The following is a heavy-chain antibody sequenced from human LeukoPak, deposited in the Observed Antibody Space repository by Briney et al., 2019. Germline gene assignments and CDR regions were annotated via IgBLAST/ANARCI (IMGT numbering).Heavy chain of an antibody. D-gene: IGHD6-19*01. CDR1: GGSVSSGSYY. V-gene: IGHV4-61*01. CDR2: IYYSGST. Sequence: PSETLSLTCTVSGGSVSSGSYYWSWIRQPPGKGLEWIGYIYYSGSTNYNPSLKSRVTISVDTSKNQFSLKLSSVTAADTAVYYCAGGSGWRIDCWGQGTLVTVSS. J-gene: IGHJ4*02. CDR3: AGGSGWRIDC.